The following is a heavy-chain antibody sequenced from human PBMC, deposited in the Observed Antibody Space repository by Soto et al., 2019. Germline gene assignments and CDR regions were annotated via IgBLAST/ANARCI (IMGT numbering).Heavy chain of an antibody. CDR2: ISYDESTT. D-gene: IGHD3-22*01. CDR1: GFSFSRYG. Sequence: PGGSLRLSXAASGFSFSRYGIHWVRQAPGKGLEWVAVISYDESTTFYADSVKGRFTISRDNSKNTLFLQMNSLRPEDTAVYYCSKAMIGSYDSDAFDVWGQGTMVTVSS. J-gene: IGHJ3*01. V-gene: IGHV3-30*18. CDR3: SKAMIGSYDSDAFDV.